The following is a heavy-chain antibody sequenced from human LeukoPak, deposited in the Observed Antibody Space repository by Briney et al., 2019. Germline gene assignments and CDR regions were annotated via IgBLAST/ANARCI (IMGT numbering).Heavy chain of an antibody. CDR2: ISSSSSYI. V-gene: IGHV3-21*01. Sequence: PGGSLRLSCAASGFTFSSYSTNWVRQAPGKGLEWVSSISSSSSYIYYADSVKGRFTISRDNAKNSLYLQMNSLRAEDTAVYYCASLPTYYDFWSGLEGDNYWGQGTLVTVSS. CDR3: ASLPTYYDFWSGLEGDNY. J-gene: IGHJ4*02. D-gene: IGHD3-3*01. CDR1: GFTFSSYS.